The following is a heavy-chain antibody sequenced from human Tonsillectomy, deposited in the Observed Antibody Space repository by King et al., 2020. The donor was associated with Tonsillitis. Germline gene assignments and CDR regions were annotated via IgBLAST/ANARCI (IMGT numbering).Heavy chain of an antibody. Sequence: VQLVQSGTEVKKPGASVKVSCKASGYTFSLYYMHWVRQAPGQGLEWMGIINPSGGSTSYAQKFQGRVTMTRDTSTSTVYMELNSLRSEDTAVYYCASETETNAFDIWGQGTMVTVSS. CDR2: INPSGGST. V-gene: IGHV1-46*03. D-gene: IGHD1-1*01. CDR3: ASETETNAFDI. CDR1: GYTFSLYY. J-gene: IGHJ3*02.